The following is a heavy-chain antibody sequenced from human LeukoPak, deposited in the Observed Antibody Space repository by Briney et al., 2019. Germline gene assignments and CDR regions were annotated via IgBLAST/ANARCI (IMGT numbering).Heavy chain of an antibody. V-gene: IGHV4-39*07. CDR2: IYYSGST. Sequence: SETLSLTCTVSGGSISSSNYYWGWIRQPPGKGLEWIGTIYYSGSTYYNPSLKSRVTISVDTSKNQFSLNLSSVTAADTAVYYCARDRSYSSGSYNWFDPWGQGTLVTVSS. D-gene: IGHD6-19*01. CDR3: ARDRSYSSGSYNWFDP. J-gene: IGHJ5*02. CDR1: GGSISSSNYY.